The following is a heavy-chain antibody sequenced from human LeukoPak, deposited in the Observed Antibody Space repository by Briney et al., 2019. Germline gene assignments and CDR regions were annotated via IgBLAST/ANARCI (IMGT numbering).Heavy chain of an antibody. CDR2: IYYSGST. J-gene: IGHJ4*02. Sequence: PSETLSLTCTVSGGSISSSSYYWGWIRQPPGKGLEWIGSIYYSGSTYYNPSLKSRVTISVDTSKNQFSLKLSSVTAADTAVYYCARGGAAHPDYWGQGTLVTVIS. CDR1: GGSISSSSYY. V-gene: IGHV4-39*07. CDR3: ARGGAAHPDY. D-gene: IGHD6-6*01.